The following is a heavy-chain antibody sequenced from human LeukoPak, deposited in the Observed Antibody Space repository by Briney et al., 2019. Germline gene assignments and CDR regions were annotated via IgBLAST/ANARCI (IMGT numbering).Heavy chain of an antibody. Sequence: SETLSLTCTVSGGSISSYYWSWIRQPPGKGLEWIGYIYTSGSTNYNPSLKSRVTMSVDTSKNQFSLKLSSVTAADTAVYYCARGPYSSSWYYFDYWGQRTLVTVSS. J-gene: IGHJ4*02. CDR1: GGSISSYY. D-gene: IGHD6-13*01. V-gene: IGHV4-4*09. CDR3: ARGPYSSSWYYFDY. CDR2: IYTSGST.